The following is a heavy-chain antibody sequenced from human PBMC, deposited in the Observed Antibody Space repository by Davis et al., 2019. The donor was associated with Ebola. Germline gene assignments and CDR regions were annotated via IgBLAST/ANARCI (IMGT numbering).Heavy chain of an antibody. V-gene: IGHV3-21*01. CDR2: ISSSSSYI. CDR3: ARAELVVYAIGQQEYYYYGMDV. CDR1: GFTFSSYW. J-gene: IGHJ6*02. Sequence: GESLKISCAASGFTFSSYWMSWVRQAPGKGLEWVSSISSSSSYIYYADSVKGRFTISRDNAKNSLYLQMNSLRAEDTAVYYCARAELVVYAIGQQEYYYYGMDVWGQGTTVTVSS. D-gene: IGHD2-8*02.